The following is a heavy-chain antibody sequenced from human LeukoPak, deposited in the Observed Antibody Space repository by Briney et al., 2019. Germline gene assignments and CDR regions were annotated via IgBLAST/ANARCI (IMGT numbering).Heavy chain of an antibody. D-gene: IGHD1-20*01. CDR1: GLILSDHY. CDR3: ASGLTGTTDY. J-gene: IGHJ4*02. CDR2: TTDKRNSYTT. V-gene: IGHV3-72*01. Sequence: GGSLRLSCAVSGLILSDHYMEWVRQAPGKGLEWVGRTTDKRNSYTTIYAASVKGRFTISRDDSRNSLYLHMNSLKTEDTAVYYCASGLTGTTDYWGQGTLVTVSS.